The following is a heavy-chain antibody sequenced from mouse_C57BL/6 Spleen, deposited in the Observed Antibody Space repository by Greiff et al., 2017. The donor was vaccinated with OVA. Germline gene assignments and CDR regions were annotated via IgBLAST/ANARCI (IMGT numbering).Heavy chain of an antibody. CDR2: IYPGDGDT. Sequence: VQLQQSGPALVKPGASVKISCKASGYAFSSSWMNWVKQRPGKGLEWIGRIYPGDGDTNYNGKCKGKATLTADKSSSTAYMQLSSLTSEDSAVYFCAYGYGRDYAMDYWGQGTSVTVSS. D-gene: IGHD2-2*01. CDR1: GYAFSSSW. J-gene: IGHJ4*01. V-gene: IGHV1-82*01. CDR3: AYGYGRDYAMDY.